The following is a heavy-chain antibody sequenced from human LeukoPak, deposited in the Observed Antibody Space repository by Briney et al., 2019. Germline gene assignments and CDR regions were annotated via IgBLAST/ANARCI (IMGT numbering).Heavy chain of an antibody. CDR1: GGSISGYY. D-gene: IGHD4-23*01. CDR2: IFYSGST. Sequence: SETLSLTCTVSGGSISGYYWSWIRQPPGKGLEWIGYIFYSGSTSYNPSLTTRVTISVDTSKNQFSLQLSSVTAADTAVYYCARDAPRWYLLDAFDIWGQGTMVTVSS. V-gene: IGHV4-59*12. CDR3: ARDAPRWYLLDAFDI. J-gene: IGHJ3*02.